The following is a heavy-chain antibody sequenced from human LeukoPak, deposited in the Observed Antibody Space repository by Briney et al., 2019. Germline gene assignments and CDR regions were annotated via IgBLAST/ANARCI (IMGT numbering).Heavy chain of an antibody. CDR1: GNSFTSYW. CDR2: IYPGDSDT. J-gene: IGHJ4*02. V-gene: IGHV5-51*01. D-gene: IGHD6-13*01. Sequence: GESLKISCKGSGNSFTSYWMGWVGQMPGKDLEWMGIIYPGDSDTRYSPSFQGQVTISADKSISTAYLQWSSLKASDTAMYYCARAGSYSSSWYPNVDYWGQGTLVTVSS. CDR3: ARAGSYSSSWYPNVDY.